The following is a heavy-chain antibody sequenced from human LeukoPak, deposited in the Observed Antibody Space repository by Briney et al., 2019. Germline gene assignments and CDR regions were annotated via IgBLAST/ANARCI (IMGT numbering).Heavy chain of an antibody. CDR3: ARCVSSVGAFCYFDY. V-gene: IGHV6-1*01. D-gene: IGHD1-26*01. CDR1: GDSVSSNSAG. Sequence: SQTLSLTCAISGDSVSSNSAGWNWIRQSPSRGLEWLGRTYYRTKWYNDYAVSVKSRVTINPYTSKHQFSLQLNSVTPEDAAVYYFARCVSSVGAFCYFDYWGQGTLVTVSS. CDR2: TYYRTKWYN. J-gene: IGHJ4*02.